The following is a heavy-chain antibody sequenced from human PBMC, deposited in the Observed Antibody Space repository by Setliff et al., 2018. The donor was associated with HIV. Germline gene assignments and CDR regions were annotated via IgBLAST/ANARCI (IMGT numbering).Heavy chain of an antibody. J-gene: IGHJ6*03. V-gene: IGHV4-39*01. CDR2: INYRGNT. Sequence: SETLSLTCSVSGGSVNSGNYHWAWIRQPAGKGLEWIGSINYRGNTYYNPSLKSRAAISVDTSKNQISLKLSSVTAADTAVYYCASLDGSESPYIYYYYMDVWGEGTAVTVSS. D-gene: IGHD3-10*01. CDR1: GGSVNSGNYH. CDR3: ASLDGSESPYIYYYYMDV.